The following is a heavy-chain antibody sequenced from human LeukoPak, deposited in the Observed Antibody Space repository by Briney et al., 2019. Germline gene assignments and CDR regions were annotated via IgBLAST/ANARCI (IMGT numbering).Heavy chain of an antibody. D-gene: IGHD2-21*02. CDR3: AKLYCGGDCYSLYYYYYMDV. V-gene: IGHV3-30*02. CDR1: GFTFSSYG. J-gene: IGHJ6*03. CDR2: IRYDGSKK. Sequence: PGGSLRLSCAASGFTFSSYGMHWVRQAPGKGLEWVAFIRYDGSKKYCADSVKGRFTISRDNSKNTLYLQMNSLRADDTAMYYCAKLYCGGDCYSLYYYYYMDVWGKGTTVTVSS.